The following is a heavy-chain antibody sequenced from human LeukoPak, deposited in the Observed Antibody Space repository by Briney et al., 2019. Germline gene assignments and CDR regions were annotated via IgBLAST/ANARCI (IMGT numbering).Heavy chain of an antibody. CDR3: AKDLPQYYDFWSGYYGGFDY. J-gene: IGHJ4*02. CDR2: IGGDGGGT. D-gene: IGHD3-3*01. V-gene: IGHV3-43*02. Sequence: PGGSLRLSCAASGFTFDDYAMHWVRQAPGRGLEWVSLIGGDGGGTSYADSVKGRFTISRDNSKNSLYLQMNSLRTEDTALYYCAKDLPQYYDFWSGYYGGFDYWGQGTLVTVSS. CDR1: GFTFDDYA.